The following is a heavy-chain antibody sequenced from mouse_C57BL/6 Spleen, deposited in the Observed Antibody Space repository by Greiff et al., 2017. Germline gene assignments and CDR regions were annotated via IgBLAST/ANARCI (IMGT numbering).Heavy chain of an antibody. J-gene: IGHJ1*03. CDR1: GYSITSGYY. Sequence: VPLQQSGPGLVKPSQSLSLTCSVTGYSITSGYYWNWIRQFPGNKLEWMGYISYDGSNNYNPSLKNRISITRDTSKNQFFLKLNAVTTEDTATYYCARESIYYGSSYLYWYFDGWGTGTTVTVSS. CDR3: ARESIYYGSSYLYWYFDG. CDR2: ISYDGSN. D-gene: IGHD1-1*01. V-gene: IGHV3-6*01.